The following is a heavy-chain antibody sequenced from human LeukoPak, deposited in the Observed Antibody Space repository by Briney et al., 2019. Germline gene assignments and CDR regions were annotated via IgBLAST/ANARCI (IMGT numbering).Heavy chain of an antibody. Sequence: GGSLRLSCAASGFTFSSYEMNWVRQAPGKGLEGVSYISSSGSTIYYADSVKGRFTISRDNAKNSLYLQMNSLRAEDTTVYYCAELGITTIGGVWGKASTVTISS. J-gene: IGHJ6*01. CDR2: ISSSGSTI. D-gene: IGHD3-10*02. CDR3: AELGITTIGGV. CDR1: GFTFSSYE. V-gene: IGHV3-48*03.